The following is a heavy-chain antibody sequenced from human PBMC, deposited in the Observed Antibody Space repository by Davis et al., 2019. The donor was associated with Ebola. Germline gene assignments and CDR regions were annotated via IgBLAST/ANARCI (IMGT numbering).Heavy chain of an antibody. J-gene: IGHJ5*02. CDR1: GFTFSNFY. V-gene: IGHV3-7*01. Sequence: LSLPCAASGFTFSNFYMSWVRQAPGKGLEWVGKIKEDGSEKLYLESVKGRFTISRDNARNSVYLQMNNLIGEDTAVYYCAKDSGWQMSPWGQGTLVTVSS. CDR3: AKDSGWQMSP. CDR2: IKEDGSEK. D-gene: IGHD6-19*01.